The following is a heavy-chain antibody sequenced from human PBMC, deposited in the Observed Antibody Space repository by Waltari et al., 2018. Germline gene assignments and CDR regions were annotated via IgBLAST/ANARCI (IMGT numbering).Heavy chain of an antibody. CDR3: ARGLVAGTDYYYGMDV. CDR2: INPNSCGT. Sequence: QVQLVQSGAEVKKPGASVKVSCKASGYTFTGYYMHWVRQAPGQGLEWMGRINPNSCGTNYAQKFQGRVTMTRDTSISTAYMELSRLRSDDTAVYYCARGLVAGTDYYYGMDVWGQGTTVTVSS. J-gene: IGHJ6*02. D-gene: IGHD6-19*01. CDR1: GYTFTGYY. V-gene: IGHV1-2*06.